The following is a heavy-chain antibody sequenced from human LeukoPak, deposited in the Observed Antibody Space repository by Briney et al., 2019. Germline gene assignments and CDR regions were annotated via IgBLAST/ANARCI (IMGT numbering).Heavy chain of an antibody. CDR3: ARQRSVGAKGNWFDP. V-gene: IGHV1-18*01. J-gene: IGHJ5*02. CDR1: GYTFTSYG. Sequence: ASVKVSCKASGYTFTSYGISWVRQAPGQGLEWMGWISAYNGNTNYAQKLQGRVTMTTDTSTSTAYMELRSLRSDDTAVYYCARQRSVGAKGNWFDPWGQGTLVTVSS. CDR2: ISAYNGNT. D-gene: IGHD1-26*01.